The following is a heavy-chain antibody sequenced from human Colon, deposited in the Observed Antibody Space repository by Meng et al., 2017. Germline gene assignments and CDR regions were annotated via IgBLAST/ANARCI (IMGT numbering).Heavy chain of an antibody. J-gene: IGHJ4*02. V-gene: IGHV4-30-4*01. CDR1: GGSIARGDFY. D-gene: IGHD5-24*01. CDR3: ATKERRDGANWDN. Sequence: QVQLQESGPGLVKPSQTLSRTCTVSGGSIARGDFYWDWIRQPAGKGLEWIGYIYHSGDTYYNPSLKSRITISMDMSQNQFSLKLHSVTAADTAMYYCATKERRDGANWDNWGQGILVTVSS. CDR2: IYHSGDT.